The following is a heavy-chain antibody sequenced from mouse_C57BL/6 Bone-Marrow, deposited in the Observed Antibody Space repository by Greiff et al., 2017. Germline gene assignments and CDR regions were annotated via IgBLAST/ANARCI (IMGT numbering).Heavy chain of an antibody. CDR2: IRLKSDNYAT. V-gene: IGHV6-3*01. D-gene: IGHD1-1*01. J-gene: IGHJ3*01. CDR1: GFTFSNYW. CDR3: SYYYGSRGFAY. Sequence: EVKVEESGGGLVQPGGSMKLSCVASGFTFSNYWMNWVRQSPEKGLEWVAQIRLKSDNYATHYAESVKGRFTISRDDSKSSVYLQMNNLRAVDTGIYYCSYYYGSRGFAYWGQGTLVTVSA.